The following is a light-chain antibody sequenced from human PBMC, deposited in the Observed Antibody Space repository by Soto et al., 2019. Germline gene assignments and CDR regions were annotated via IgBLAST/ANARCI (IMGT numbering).Light chain of an antibody. CDR3: QQHYSYPFA. CDR1: QGISSY. V-gene: IGKV1-8*01. CDR2: AAS. J-gene: IGKJ3*01. Sequence: AIRMTQSPSSLSASTGDRVTITCRASQGISSYLAWYQQNPGKSPTLLIYAASTLQSGVPSRFSGSGSGTAFTLPISCMQSEDSATYYCQQHYSYPFAFGPVTKVDIK.